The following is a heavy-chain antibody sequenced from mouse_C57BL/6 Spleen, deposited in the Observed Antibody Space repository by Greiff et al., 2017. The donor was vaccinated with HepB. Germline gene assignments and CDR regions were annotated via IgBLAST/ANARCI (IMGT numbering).Heavy chain of an antibody. J-gene: IGHJ1*03. V-gene: IGHV1-50*01. D-gene: IGHD1-1*01. CDR3: ARGDYGTRYWYFDV. Sequence: VQLQQPGAELVKPGASVKLSCKASGYTFTSYWMQWVKQRPGQGLEWIGEIDPSDSYTNYNQKFKGKATLTVDTSSSTAYMQLSSLTSEDSAVYYCARGDYGTRYWYFDVGGTGTTVTVSS. CDR2: IDPSDSYT. CDR1: GYTFTSYW.